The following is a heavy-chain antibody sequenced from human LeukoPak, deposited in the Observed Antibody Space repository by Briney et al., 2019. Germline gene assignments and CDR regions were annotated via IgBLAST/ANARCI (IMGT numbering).Heavy chain of an antibody. D-gene: IGHD5-18*01. CDR2: IYYSGST. CDR3: ARAVDTAMVRWFDP. Sequence: SQTLSLTCTVSGGSISSGGYYWSWIRQYPGKGLEWIGYIYYSGSTYYNPSLKSRVTISVDTSKNQFSLKLSSVTAADTAVYYCARAVDTAMVRWFDPWGQGTLVTVSS. CDR1: GGSISSGGYY. V-gene: IGHV4-31*03. J-gene: IGHJ5*02.